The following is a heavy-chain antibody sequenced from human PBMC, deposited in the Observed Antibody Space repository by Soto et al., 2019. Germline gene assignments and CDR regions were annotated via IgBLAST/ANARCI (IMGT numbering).Heavy chain of an antibody. D-gene: IGHD5-18*01. CDR3: ARSGYSVAWGY. J-gene: IGHJ4*02. CDR1: GFLVNSAY. Sequence: EVQLVESGGGLIPPGGSLRLSCAASGFLVNSAYMTWVRQAPGKGLEWLSMINSDGSTLYAESVKGRFTISRDNSKNRLDLQMNSLRAEETAMYYWARSGYSVAWGYWGQGTLVIVTS. CDR2: INSDGST. V-gene: IGHV3-53*01.